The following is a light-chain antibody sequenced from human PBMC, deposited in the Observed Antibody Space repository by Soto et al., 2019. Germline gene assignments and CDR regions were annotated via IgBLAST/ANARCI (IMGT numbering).Light chain of an antibody. J-gene: IGKJ4*01. V-gene: IGKV1-39*01. CDR1: QTISRN. CDR2: AAS. Sequence: DIQMTQSPSSLSASVGDRVTITCRASQTISRNLNWYQQKPGKAPDLLIFAASNLQSGVTSRFSSSGSGADFTLTISSLQPEDFATYYCQQGHSAPLTFGGGTKVEIK. CDR3: QQGHSAPLT.